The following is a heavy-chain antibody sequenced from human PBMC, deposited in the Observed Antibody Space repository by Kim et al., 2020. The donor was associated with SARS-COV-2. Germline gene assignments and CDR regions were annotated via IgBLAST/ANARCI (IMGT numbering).Heavy chain of an antibody. Sequence: TYYADSVKDRFTISRHNSQNTLYLRMNRLRAEDTAVYYCARQMGAGPDYWGQGTLVTVSS. V-gene: IGHV3-53*04. D-gene: IGHD3-16*01. CDR3: ARQMGAGPDY. CDR2: T. J-gene: IGHJ4*02.